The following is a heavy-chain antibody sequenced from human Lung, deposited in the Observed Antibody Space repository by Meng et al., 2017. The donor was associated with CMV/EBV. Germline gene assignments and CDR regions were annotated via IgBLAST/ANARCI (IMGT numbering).Heavy chain of an antibody. Sequence: GGSLRLXXAASGFTVSSNYMSWVRQAPGKGLEWVSFISTSGSYIYYADSVKGRFTISRDNAKNSLSLQMNSLSAEDTAVYYCARGGSSWYYLDYWGQGTXVTVAS. CDR2: ISTSGSYI. D-gene: IGHD6-13*01. J-gene: IGHJ4*02. CDR1: GFTVSSNY. CDR3: ARGGSSWYYLDY. V-gene: IGHV3-21*01.